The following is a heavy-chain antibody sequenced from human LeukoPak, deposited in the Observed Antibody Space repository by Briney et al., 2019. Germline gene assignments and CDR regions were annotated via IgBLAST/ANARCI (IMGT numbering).Heavy chain of an antibody. CDR1: GYSFTSYW. CDR3: ARHDPEDYYDSSGYYPSR. J-gene: IGHJ4*02. Sequence: HGESLKISCKGSGYSFTSYWIGWVRQMPGKGLEWMGIIYPGDSDTRYSPSFQGQVTISADKSISTAYLQWSSLKASDTAMYYCARHDPEDYYDSSGYYPSRWGQGTLVTVSS. D-gene: IGHD3-22*01. V-gene: IGHV5-51*01. CDR2: IYPGDSDT.